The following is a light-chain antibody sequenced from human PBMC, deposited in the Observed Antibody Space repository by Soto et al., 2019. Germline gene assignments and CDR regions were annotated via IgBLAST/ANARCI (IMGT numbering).Light chain of an antibody. CDR2: LNSDGRH. V-gene: IGLV4-69*01. J-gene: IGLJ2*01. CDR3: QTWGTGIRV. Sequence: QLVLTQSPSASASLGASVKLTFTLGSGHSHYAIAWHKQQPEKGPRYLMKLNSDGRHSKGDGIPDRFSGSISGAERYLTISILQSEDEADHYCQTWGTGIRVFGGGTKLTVL. CDR1: SGHSHYA.